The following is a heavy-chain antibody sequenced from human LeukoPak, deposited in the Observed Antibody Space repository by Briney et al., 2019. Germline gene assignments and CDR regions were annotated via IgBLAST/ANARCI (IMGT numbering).Heavy chain of an antibody. D-gene: IGHD3-3*01. Sequence: PSETLSLTCTVSGGSISSYYWSWIRQPAGKGLEWIGRIYTSGSTNYNPSLKSRVTMSVDTSKNQFSLKLSSVTAADTAVYYCARDHYDFWSGYYIGPNWYFDLWGRGTLVTVSS. CDR2: IYTSGST. J-gene: IGHJ2*01. CDR1: GGSISSYY. CDR3: ARDHYDFWSGYYIGPNWYFDL. V-gene: IGHV4-4*07.